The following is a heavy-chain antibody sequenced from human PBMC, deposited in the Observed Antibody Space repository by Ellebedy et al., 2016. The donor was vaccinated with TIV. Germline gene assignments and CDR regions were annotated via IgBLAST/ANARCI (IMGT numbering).Heavy chain of an antibody. V-gene: IGHV1-69*13. CDR2: IIPIFGTA. CDR1: GGTFSSYA. D-gene: IGHD5-12*01. J-gene: IGHJ1*01. Sequence: AASVKVSCKASGGTFSSYAISWVRQAPGQGLEWMGGIIPIFGTANYAQKFQGRVTITANESTSTAYMELSSLRSEDTDVYYCARSHSGYPTGYSPFPHWGQGTLVTVSS. CDR3: ARSHSGYPTGYSPFPH.